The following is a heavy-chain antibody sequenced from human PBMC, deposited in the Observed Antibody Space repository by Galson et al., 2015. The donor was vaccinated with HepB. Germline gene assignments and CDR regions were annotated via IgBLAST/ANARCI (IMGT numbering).Heavy chain of an antibody. CDR2: ISHDENYR. Sequence: SLRLSCAASGFTFHFYAMHWVRQAPGKGLEWVAGISHDENYRYYRDSVKDRFIISRDNSKNTLYLQMNSLRTEDTAVFYCARDGQNFWSDYRSSYSYMDVWGKGTTVTVSS. D-gene: IGHD3-3*01. CDR3: ARDGQNFWSDYRSSYSYMDV. CDR1: GFTFHFYA. V-gene: IGHV3-30-3*01. J-gene: IGHJ6*03.